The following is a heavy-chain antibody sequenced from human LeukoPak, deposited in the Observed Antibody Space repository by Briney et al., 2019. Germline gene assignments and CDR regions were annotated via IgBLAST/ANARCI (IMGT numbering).Heavy chain of an antibody. CDR1: GYTFTGYY. J-gene: IGHJ4*02. V-gene: IGHV1-2*02. CDR2: INPKSGGI. D-gene: IGHD7-27*01. CDR3: ARLGEAGDPALYYFDY. Sequence: ASVKVSCKASGYTFTGYYMHWVRQAPGQGLEWMGWINPKSGGINYAQKFQGRVTMTRDTSISTAHMELSRLRSDDTAVYYCARLGEAGDPALYYFDYWGQGTLVTVSS.